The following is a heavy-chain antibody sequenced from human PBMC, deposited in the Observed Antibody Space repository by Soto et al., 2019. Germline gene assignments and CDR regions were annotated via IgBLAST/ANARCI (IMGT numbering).Heavy chain of an antibody. V-gene: IGHV4-59*01. CDR2: AYYSGGA. D-gene: IGHD2-21*02. J-gene: IGHJ6*02. CDR3: TRDGDGRMTTNPYYYYGMDV. CDR1: GGSISGYY. Sequence: SETLSLTCTVSGGSISGYYWSWIRQPPGKGLEWIGNAYYSGGAKYNPSVKRRVSISVDTSKNQFSLNLSSVTAADTAVYYCTRDGDGRMTTNPYYYYGMDVWGPGITVTVSS.